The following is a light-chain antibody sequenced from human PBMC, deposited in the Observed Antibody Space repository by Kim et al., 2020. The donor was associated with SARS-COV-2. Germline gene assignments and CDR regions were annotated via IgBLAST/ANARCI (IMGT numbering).Light chain of an antibody. V-gene: IGKV1-39*01. CDR1: ETISKY. CDR3: QQSYSLPWT. J-gene: IGKJ1*01. CDR2: GAA. Sequence: AAVGDKVTITFRTSETISKYVNWYQQKSGKAPKLLISGAASLRSGVPSRFSGIGYGTYFTLSISSLQPEDFATYYCQQSYSLPWTFGPGTKVDIK.